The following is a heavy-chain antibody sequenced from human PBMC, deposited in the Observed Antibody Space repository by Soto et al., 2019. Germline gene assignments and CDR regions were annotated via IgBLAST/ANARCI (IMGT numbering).Heavy chain of an antibody. V-gene: IGHV1-18*01. CDR3: ARYFVNDNGDPGWLDP. CDR1: SYTFTSYG. CDR2: INGYNGHT. Sequence: QVQLVQSGAEVKKPGASVKVSCKASSYTFTSYGISWVRQAPGQGLEWMGWINGYNGHTNYAQRFQGRVTMTTDTSTSTALLEMRGLRFDDTAVYYCARYFVNDNGDPGWLDPCGQGTLVSVSS. D-gene: IGHD4-17*01. J-gene: IGHJ5*02.